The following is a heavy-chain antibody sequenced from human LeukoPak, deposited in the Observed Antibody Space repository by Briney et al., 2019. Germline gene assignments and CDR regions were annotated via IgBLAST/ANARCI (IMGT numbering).Heavy chain of an antibody. D-gene: IGHD3-22*01. CDR2: VSGSGPST. CDR3: ARLPTFYYDSSHYHYDY. V-gene: IGHV3-23*01. Sequence: PGGSLRLSCAASGLTFSSYAMSWVRQAPGKGLEWASRVSGSGPSTDYADSVKGRFTISRDKAKNTLYPQMNSLRAEDTAVYYCARLPTFYYDSSHYHYDYWGQGTLVTVSS. J-gene: IGHJ4*02. CDR1: GLTFSSYA.